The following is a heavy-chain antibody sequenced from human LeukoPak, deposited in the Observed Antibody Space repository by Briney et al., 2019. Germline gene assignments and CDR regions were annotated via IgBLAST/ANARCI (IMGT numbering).Heavy chain of an antibody. CDR3: ASNTYGYYFDY. CDR1: GGSFSGYY. D-gene: IGHD4-17*01. Sequence: SETLSLTCAVYGGSFSGYYWSWIRQPPGKGLEWIGEINHSGSTNYNPSLKSRVTISVDTPKNQFSLKLSSVTAADTAVYYCASNTYGYYFDYWGQGTLVTVSS. CDR2: INHSGST. J-gene: IGHJ4*02. V-gene: IGHV4-34*01.